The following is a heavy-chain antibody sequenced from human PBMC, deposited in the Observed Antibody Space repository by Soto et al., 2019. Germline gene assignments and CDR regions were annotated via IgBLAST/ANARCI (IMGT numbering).Heavy chain of an antibody. CDR1: GGTFSSYA. J-gene: IGHJ3*02. Sequence: SVKVSCKASGGTFSSYAISWVRQAPGQGLEWMGGIIPIFGTANYAQKFQGRVMITADKSTSTAYMELSSLRSEDTAVYYCARDFDPGAFDIWGQGTMVTVSS. CDR3: ARDFDPGAFDI. CDR2: IIPIFGTA. V-gene: IGHV1-69*06.